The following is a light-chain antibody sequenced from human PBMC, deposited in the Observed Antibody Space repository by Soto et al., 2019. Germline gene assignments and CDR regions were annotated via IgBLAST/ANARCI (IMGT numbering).Light chain of an antibody. CDR1: QRISGY. V-gene: IGKV3-15*01. J-gene: IGKJ1*01. Sequence: EIVMTQSPATLSVSPGEGATLSCRASQRISGYLGWYQQKPGQTPRLLIYRASTRATGVPARFSGSGSGTEFTLTISSLQSEDFTVYSCLQYHNLWAFGQGTKVDIK. CDR2: RAS. CDR3: LQYHNLWA.